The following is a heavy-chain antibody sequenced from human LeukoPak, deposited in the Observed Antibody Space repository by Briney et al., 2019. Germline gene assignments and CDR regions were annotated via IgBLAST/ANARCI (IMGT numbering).Heavy chain of an antibody. Sequence: PGGSLRLSCAASGFTFDDYGMSWVRHAPGKGLEWGSGINWNGGSTGYADSVEGRFTISRDNAKNSLYLQMNSLRAEDTALSYCARDRNPFVVVPAAIAFDYWGQGTLVTVSS. D-gene: IGHD2-2*01. CDR3: ARDRNPFVVVPAAIAFDY. J-gene: IGHJ4*02. CDR1: GFTFDDYG. CDR2: INWNGGST. V-gene: IGHV3-20*04.